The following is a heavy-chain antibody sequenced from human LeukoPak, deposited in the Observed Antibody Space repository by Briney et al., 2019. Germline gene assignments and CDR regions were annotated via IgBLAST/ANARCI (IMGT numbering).Heavy chain of an antibody. Sequence: GGSLRLSCAASGFTFSSYAMSWVRQAPGKGLEWVSAISGSGGSTYYADSVKGRFTISRDNSKNTLYLQMNSLRAEDTAVYYCAKDSWQWLENKMYNWFDPWGQGTLVTVSS. D-gene: IGHD6-19*01. CDR2: ISGSGGST. CDR1: GFTFSSYA. V-gene: IGHV3-23*01. J-gene: IGHJ5*02. CDR3: AKDSWQWLENKMYNWFDP.